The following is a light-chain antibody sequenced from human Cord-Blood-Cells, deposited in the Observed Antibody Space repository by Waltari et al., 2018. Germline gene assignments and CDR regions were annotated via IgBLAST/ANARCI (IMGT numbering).Light chain of an antibody. CDR3: QQYDSTPPT. CDR1: QSVLYSSNNKNY. CDR2: WAS. V-gene: IGKV4-1*01. Sequence: DIVMTQSPDSLAGSLGERATINCKSSQSVLYSSNNKNYLAWYQQKPGQSPKLLIYWASTLESGVPDRFSGSGSGTDFTLTISSLQAEDVAVYYCQQYDSTPPTFGQGTKVEIK. J-gene: IGKJ1*01.